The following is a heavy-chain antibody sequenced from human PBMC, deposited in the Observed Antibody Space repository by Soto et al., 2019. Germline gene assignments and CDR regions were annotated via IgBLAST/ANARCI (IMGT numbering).Heavy chain of an antibody. D-gene: IGHD2-8*02. CDR1: GFTFSSYW. CDR3: ALLGGIVTVQGGVRAEDGFDI. Sequence: ELQLVQSGGGLVQPGGSLRLSCAASGFTFSSYWMNWVRQAPGKGLVWVSRISTEGSSTAYGDSVRGRFTISRDNAKNTLYLQMNSLRAEDTAVYYWALLGGIVTVQGGVRAEDGFDIWGQGTMVTVSS. CDR2: ISTEGSST. V-gene: IGHV3-74*01. J-gene: IGHJ3*02.